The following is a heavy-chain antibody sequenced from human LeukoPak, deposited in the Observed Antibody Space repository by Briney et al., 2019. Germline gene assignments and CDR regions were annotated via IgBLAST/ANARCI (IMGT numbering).Heavy chain of an antibody. CDR3: AKDLVRWGYYGSGSLQDY. CDR2: ISYDGSNK. CDR1: GFTFSSYG. J-gene: IGHJ4*02. D-gene: IGHD3-10*01. Sequence: PGGSLRLSCAASGFTFSSYGMYWVRQAPGKGLDWVAVISYDGSNKYYADSVKGRFTISRDNSKNTLYLEMNSLGAEDTAVYFCAKDLVRWGYYGSGSLQDYWGQGTLVTVSS. V-gene: IGHV3-30*18.